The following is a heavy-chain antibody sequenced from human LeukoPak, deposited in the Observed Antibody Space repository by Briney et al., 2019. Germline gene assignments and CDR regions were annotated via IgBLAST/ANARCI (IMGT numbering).Heavy chain of an antibody. CDR2: IYHSGST. CDR3: ARDGYSSSWYWFDP. CDR1: GYSISSGYY. V-gene: IGHV4-38-2*02. D-gene: IGHD6-13*01. J-gene: IGHJ5*02. Sequence: SETLSLTCTVSGYSISSGYYWGWIRQPPGKGLEWIGSIYHSGSTYYNPSLKSRVTISVDTSKNQFSLKLSSVTAADTAVYYCARDGYSSSWYWFDPWGQGTLVAVSS.